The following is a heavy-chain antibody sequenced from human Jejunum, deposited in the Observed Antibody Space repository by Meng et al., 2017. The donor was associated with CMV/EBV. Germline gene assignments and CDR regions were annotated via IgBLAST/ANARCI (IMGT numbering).Heavy chain of an antibody. D-gene: IGHD1-26*01. CDR1: TFISYS. Sequence: TFISYSMHWVRQAPGQGLEWMAKINPSDAGTTYAQRFQGRLTMTRDTSTNTVYLELGSLKPEDTAVYYCARIRGSYPGDYYNGMDVWGQGTTVTVSS. V-gene: IGHV1-46*01. CDR3: ARIRGSYPGDYYNGMDV. J-gene: IGHJ6*02. CDR2: INPSDAGT.